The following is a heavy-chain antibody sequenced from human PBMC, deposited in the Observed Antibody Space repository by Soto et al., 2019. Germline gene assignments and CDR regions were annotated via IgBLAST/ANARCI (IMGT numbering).Heavy chain of an antibody. CDR3: AKESRMVGPTRTIED. CDR2: VSGSGSST. D-gene: IGHD2-15*01. V-gene: IGHV3-23*01. CDR1: GFTFKNYA. Sequence: PGGSLRLSCAASGFTFKNYAMTWVRQAPGMGLEWVSTVSGSGSSTYYADSVKGRFTISRDNSKDTLYLQMNSLRADDTAVYYCAKESRMVGPTRTIEDWGQGTQVTVSS. J-gene: IGHJ4*02.